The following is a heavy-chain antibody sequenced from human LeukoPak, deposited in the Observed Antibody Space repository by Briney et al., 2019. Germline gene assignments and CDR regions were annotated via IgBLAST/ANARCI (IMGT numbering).Heavy chain of an antibody. V-gene: IGHV3-7*05. D-gene: IGHD5-24*01. CDR3: ARERPKSRDGFTHDGFDI. Sequence: PGGSLRLSCAASGFPFSSYWMSWVRQAPGKGLEWVANIKHDGSEKYYVDSVKGRFTISRDNAKNLLYLQMNSLRVEDTALYYCARERPKSRDGFTHDGFDIWGQGTMVPVSS. CDR1: GFPFSSYW. CDR2: IKHDGSEK. J-gene: IGHJ3*02.